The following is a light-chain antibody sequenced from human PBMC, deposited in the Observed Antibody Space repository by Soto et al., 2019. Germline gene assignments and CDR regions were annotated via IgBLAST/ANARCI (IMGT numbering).Light chain of an antibody. CDR1: QSVSSIY. V-gene: IGKV3-20*01. Sequence: EIVLTQSPGTVSLSPGERATLSCMASQSVSSIYLAWYQQKPGQAPRLLLYGASSRATGIPDRFSGSGSGTDFTLTISRLEPEDFAVYYCQQYGSSPPNTFGQGTRLEIK. CDR2: GAS. CDR3: QQYGSSPPNT. J-gene: IGKJ5*01.